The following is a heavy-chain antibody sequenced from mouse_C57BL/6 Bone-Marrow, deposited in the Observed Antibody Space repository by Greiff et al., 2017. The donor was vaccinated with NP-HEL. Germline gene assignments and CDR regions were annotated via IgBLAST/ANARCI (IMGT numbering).Heavy chain of an antibody. V-gene: IGHV1-7*01. CDR3: TGCHFDY. CDR1: GYTFTSYW. CDR2: INPSSGYT. Sequence: VQLQQSGAELAKPGTSVKLSCKASGYTFTSYWMHWVKQRPGQGLEWIGYINPSSGYTKYNQKFKDKATLTADKSSSTAYMQLSSLAYEDSAVYSSTGCHFDYWGQGTTLTVSS. J-gene: IGHJ2*01.